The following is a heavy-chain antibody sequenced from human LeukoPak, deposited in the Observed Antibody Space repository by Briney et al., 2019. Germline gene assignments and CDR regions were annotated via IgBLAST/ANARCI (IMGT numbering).Heavy chain of an antibody. CDR2: IYTSGST. J-gene: IGHJ6*03. CDR3: ARGRRDGYKNYYYYYYMDV. Sequence: SETLSLTCTVSGGSISSYYWSWIRQPAGKGLEWIGRIYTSGSTNYNPSLKSRVTMSVDTSKNQFSLKLSSVTAADTAVYYCARGRRDGYKNYYYYYYMDVWGKGTTVTVSS. D-gene: IGHD5-24*01. V-gene: IGHV4-4*07. CDR1: GGSISSYY.